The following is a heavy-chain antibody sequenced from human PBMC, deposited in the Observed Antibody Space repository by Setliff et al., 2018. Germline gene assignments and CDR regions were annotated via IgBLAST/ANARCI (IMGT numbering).Heavy chain of an antibody. J-gene: IGHJ6*03. Sequence: PSETLSLTCTVSGGSMTSYYWSWIRQSPWKGLKWIGYVHYSGDSNYNPSLKSRVTMSVDTSKNQFSLKVSSVTAADTAVYYCARAPPNRYSGSYGYFYMDVWGKGTTVTVSS. CDR1: GGSMTSYY. CDR2: VHYSGDS. D-gene: IGHD1-26*01. V-gene: IGHV4-59*08. CDR3: ARAPPNRYSGSYGYFYMDV.